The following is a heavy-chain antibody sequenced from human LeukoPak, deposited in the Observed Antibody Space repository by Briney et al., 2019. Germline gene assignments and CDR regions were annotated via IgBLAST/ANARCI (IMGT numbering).Heavy chain of an antibody. J-gene: IGHJ4*02. CDR1: GGSISSYY. Sequence: SETLSLTCTVSGGSISSYYWSWIPQPPGKGLEWIGYIYSSGSTNYNPSLKSRVTISVDTSKNQFSLKLSSVTAADTAVYYCARQGDYYDSSVSSPWFDYWGQGTLVTVSS. CDR3: ARQGDYYDSSVSSPWFDY. CDR2: IYSSGST. D-gene: IGHD3-22*01. V-gene: IGHV4-59*08.